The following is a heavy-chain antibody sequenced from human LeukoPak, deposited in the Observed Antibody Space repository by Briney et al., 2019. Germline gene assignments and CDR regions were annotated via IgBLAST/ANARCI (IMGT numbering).Heavy chain of an antibody. V-gene: IGHV3-48*02. D-gene: IGHD2-21*02. J-gene: IGHJ4*02. CDR1: GLTFSSYS. CDR2: NSSTNNTI. CDR3: ARSTYCGGDCYPALGY. Sequence: PGGSLRLFCAASGLTFSSYSMKWARQAPGRWREWVLYNSSTNNTIYYADSVKGRFSISRDNAKNSLYLQMNSLRDEDTAVYYCARSTYCGGDCYPALGYWGQGTPVTVSS.